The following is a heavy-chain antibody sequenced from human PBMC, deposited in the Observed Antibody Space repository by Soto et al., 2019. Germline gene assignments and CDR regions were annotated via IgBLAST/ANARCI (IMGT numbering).Heavy chain of an antibody. CDR2: IYYSGST. V-gene: IGHV4-59*01. CDR3: ARDRYGGTSDY. Sequence: QVQLQESGPGLVKPSETLSLTRTVSGGSISSYYWSWIRQPPGKGLEWIGYIYYSGSTNYNPSLKSRVTISVDTSKNQFSLKLSSATAADTAVYYCARDRYGGTSDYWGQGTLVTVSS. D-gene: IGHD2-15*01. J-gene: IGHJ4*02. CDR1: GGSISSYY.